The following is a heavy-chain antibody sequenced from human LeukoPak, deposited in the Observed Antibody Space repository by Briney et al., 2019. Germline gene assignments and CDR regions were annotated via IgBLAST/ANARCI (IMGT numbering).Heavy chain of an antibody. V-gene: IGHV3-23*01. D-gene: IGHD3-9*01. CDR1: GFTFSAFG. CDR3: TKDYCGKFCSAV. Sequence: GGSLRLSCAACGFTFSAFGMNWVRQAPGKGREWVSTITKSGDSTYYVDSVKGRFTISRDNSKNTLYLQMNSLRAEDTAKYYCTKDYCGKFCSAVWGQGTTVTVSS. J-gene: IGHJ6*02. CDR2: ITKSGDST.